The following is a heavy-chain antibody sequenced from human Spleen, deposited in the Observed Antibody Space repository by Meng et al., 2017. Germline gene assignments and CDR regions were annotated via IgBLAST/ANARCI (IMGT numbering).Heavy chain of an antibody. J-gene: IGHJ4*02. V-gene: IGHV4-59*01. D-gene: IGHD3-22*01. CDR1: GGSISSYY. CDR3: ARVAYYYESSGYFAY. Sequence: SETLSLTCTVSGGSISSYYWSWIRQPPGKGLEWIGYIYYSGSTNYNPSLKSRVTISVDTSKNQFSLKLSSVTAADTAVYYCARVAYYYESSGYFAYWGQGTLVTVSS. CDR2: IYYSGST.